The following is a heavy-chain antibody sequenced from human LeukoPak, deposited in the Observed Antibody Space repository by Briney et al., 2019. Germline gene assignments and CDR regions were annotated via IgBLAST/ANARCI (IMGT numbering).Heavy chain of an antibody. CDR1: GYSFTSYW. Sequence: GESLKISCKGSGYSFTSYWVAWVRQMPGKGLEWMGIIYPRDSDTRYSPSFQGQVTISPDKSINTAYLQWSGLKASDTAVYYCARHVTTASAARGFDIWGQGTMVTVSS. V-gene: IGHV5-51*01. J-gene: IGHJ3*02. D-gene: IGHD1-14*01. CDR2: IYPRDSDT. CDR3: ARHVTTASAARGFDI.